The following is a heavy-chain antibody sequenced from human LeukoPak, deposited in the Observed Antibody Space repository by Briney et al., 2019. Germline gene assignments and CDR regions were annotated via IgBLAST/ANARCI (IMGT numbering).Heavy chain of an antibody. J-gene: IGHJ3*02. CDR1: GFTFDDYA. D-gene: IGHD4-17*01. CDR3: AEDLNKGDYGDWDAFDI. CDR2: ISWNSGSI. V-gene: IGHV3-9*01. Sequence: GGSLRLSCAASGFTFDDYAMHWVRHAPGKGLEWVSGISWNSGSIGYADSVKGRFTISRDNAKNSLYLQMNSLRAEDTALYYCAEDLNKGDYGDWDAFDIWGQGTMVTVSS.